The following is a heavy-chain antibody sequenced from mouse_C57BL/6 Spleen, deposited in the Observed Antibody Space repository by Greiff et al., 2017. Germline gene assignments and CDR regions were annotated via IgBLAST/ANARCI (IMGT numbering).Heavy chain of an antibody. D-gene: IGHD2-2*01. V-gene: IGHV1-80*01. CDR2: IYPGDGDT. J-gene: IGHJ4*01. CDR1: GYAFRSSW. CDR3: ARGGYDIDYAMDY. Sequence: QVQLKESGAELVKPGASVKISCKASGYAFRSSWMNWVKQRPGKGLEWIGQIYPGDGDTNYNGKFKGKATLTADKSSSTAYMQLSSLTSEDAAVYFCARGGYDIDYAMDYWGQGTSVTVSS.